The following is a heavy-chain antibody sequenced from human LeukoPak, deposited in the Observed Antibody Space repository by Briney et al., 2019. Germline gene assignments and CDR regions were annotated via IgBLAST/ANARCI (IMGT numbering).Heavy chain of an antibody. J-gene: IGHJ3*02. V-gene: IGHV4-4*07. CDR3: AREVDTMIVGFDI. CDR2: IYTSGST. D-gene: IGHD3-22*01. CDR1: VGPLSSYY. Sequence: KPSETLSLPCTVSVGPLSSYYWSWIRQPAGEGPEWIGRIYTSGSTNYNPSLKGRVTMSVDTSKNQFSLKLSSVTAADTAVYYCAREVDTMIVGFDIWGQGTMVTVSS.